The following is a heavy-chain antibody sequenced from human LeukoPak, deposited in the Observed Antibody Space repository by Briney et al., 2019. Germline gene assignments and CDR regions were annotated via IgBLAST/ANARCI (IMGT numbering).Heavy chain of an antibody. V-gene: IGHV4-59*08. Sequence: SETLSLTCTVSGGSISSYYWSWIRQPPGEGLEWIGYIYYSGSTNYNPSLKSRVTISVDTSKNQFSLKLSSVTAADTAVYYCASTTEYSYGDTFSLDYWGQGTLVTVSS. CDR2: IYYSGST. CDR1: GGSISSYY. J-gene: IGHJ4*02. CDR3: ASTTEYSYGDTFSLDY. D-gene: IGHD5-18*01.